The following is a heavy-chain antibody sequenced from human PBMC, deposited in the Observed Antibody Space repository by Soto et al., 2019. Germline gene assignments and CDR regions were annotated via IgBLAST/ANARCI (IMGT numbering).Heavy chain of an antibody. D-gene: IGHD6-13*01. CDR3: ARYRREAVAGYTLDN. Sequence: SETLSLTCTVSGGSISSNYWTWIRQPPGKGLEWIGYVYNSGSTNYNPSLKSRVTISEDTFKSQFSLKVNSMTAADTAFYYCARYRREAVAGYTLDNWGQGILVTVSS. CDR2: VYNSGST. CDR1: GGSISSNY. J-gene: IGHJ4*02. V-gene: IGHV4-59*01.